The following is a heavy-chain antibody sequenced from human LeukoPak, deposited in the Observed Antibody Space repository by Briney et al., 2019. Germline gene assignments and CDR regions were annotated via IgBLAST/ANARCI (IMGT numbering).Heavy chain of an antibody. CDR3: ARLSRYSSSWYPRGYFQH. D-gene: IGHD6-13*01. Sequence: SETLSLTCTVSGYSISSGYYWGWIRQPPGKGLEWIGSIFHSGSTNYNPSLKSRVTISVNTSKNQFSLKLSSVTAADTAVYYCARLSRYSSSWYPRGYFQHWGQGTLVTVSS. CDR1: GYSISSGYY. J-gene: IGHJ1*01. V-gene: IGHV4-38-2*02. CDR2: IFHSGST.